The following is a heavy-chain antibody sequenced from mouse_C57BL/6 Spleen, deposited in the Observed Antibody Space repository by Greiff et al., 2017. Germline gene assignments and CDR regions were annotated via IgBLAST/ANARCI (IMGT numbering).Heavy chain of an antibody. J-gene: IGHJ2*01. D-gene: IGHD2-5*01. CDR1: GYTFTSYW. V-gene: IGHV1-64*01. CDR2: INPNSGST. CDR3: ARSDYSKDYFDY. Sequence: VQLQQPGAELVKPGASVKLSCKASGYTFTSYWMHLVKQRPGQGLEWIGMINPNSGSTNYNEKFKSKDTVTVDKSSSTAYMQLSSLTSEDSAVYYCARSDYSKDYFDYWGQGTTLTVSS.